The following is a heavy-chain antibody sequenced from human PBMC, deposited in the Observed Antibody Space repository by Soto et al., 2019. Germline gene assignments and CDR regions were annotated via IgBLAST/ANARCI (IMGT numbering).Heavy chain of an antibody. V-gene: IGHV3-30*18. CDR2: ISYDGSNK. Sequence: GGSLRLSCAASGFTFSSYGMHWVRQAPGKGLEWVAVISYDGSNKYYADSVKGRFTISRDNSKNTLYLQMNSLRAEDTAVYYCAKDQHYYDSSGYYYRGHDAFDIWGQGTMVTVSS. CDR1: GFTFSSYG. CDR3: AKDQHYYDSSGYYYRGHDAFDI. D-gene: IGHD3-22*01. J-gene: IGHJ3*02.